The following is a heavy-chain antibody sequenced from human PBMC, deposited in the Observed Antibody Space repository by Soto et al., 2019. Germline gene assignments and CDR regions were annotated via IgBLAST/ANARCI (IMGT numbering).Heavy chain of an antibody. J-gene: IGHJ3*01. D-gene: IGHD5-18*01. CDR2: IYPGDSDT. CDR3: ASPRGYTSTTAFDP. Sequence: GESLKISWKGSGDSFTSYWIGWGRQMPGKGLEWMGIIYPGDSDTRYSPSFQGQVTISADKSISTAYLQWSSLKASDTAMYYCASPRGYTSTTAFDPWAQGTMAPVSS. CDR1: GDSFTSYW. V-gene: IGHV5-51*01.